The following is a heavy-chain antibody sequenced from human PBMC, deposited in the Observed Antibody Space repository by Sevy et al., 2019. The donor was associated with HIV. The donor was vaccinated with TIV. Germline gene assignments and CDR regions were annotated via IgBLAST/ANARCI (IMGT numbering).Heavy chain of an antibody. CDR1: GFTFSSYA. CDR2: ISGSGGST. J-gene: IGHJ3*02. CDR3: AKDAYMIVVDDAFDI. V-gene: IGHV3-23*01. D-gene: IGHD3-22*01. Sequence: GESLKISCAASGFTFSSYAMSWVRQAPGKGLEWVSAISGSGGSTYYADSVKGRFTISRDNSKNTLYLQMNSLRAEDTAVYYCAKDAYMIVVDDAFDIWGQGTMVTVSS.